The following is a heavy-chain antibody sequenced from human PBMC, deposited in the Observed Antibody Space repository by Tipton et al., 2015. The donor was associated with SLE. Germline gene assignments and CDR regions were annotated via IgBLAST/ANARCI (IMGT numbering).Heavy chain of an antibody. CDR2: IHYTGNT. J-gene: IGHJ6*02. Sequence: TLSLTCTISGDSIRASTYYWGWILLPPGKGLEWIGNIHYTGNTYYNPSLKSRATVSVDTSKNQFSLRLNSVTAADTAVYYCARPSFYGMDVWGQGTTVTVSS. CDR1: GDSIRASTYY. D-gene: IGHD2-2*01. CDR3: ARPSFYGMDV. V-gene: IGHV4-39*07.